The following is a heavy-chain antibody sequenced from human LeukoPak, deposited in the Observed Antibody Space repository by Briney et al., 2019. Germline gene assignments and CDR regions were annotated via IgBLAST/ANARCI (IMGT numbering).Heavy chain of an antibody. D-gene: IGHD1-26*01. J-gene: IGHJ4*02. CDR3: ARQMTPHGNFDY. Sequence: GGSLRLSCAASGFTFNIYTMNWVRQAPGKGLEWVSYISGSSGIIDYADSVRGRFTISRENAKNSLYLQMNNLRAEDTAVYYCARQMTPHGNFDYWGQGTLVTVSS. CDR1: GFTFNIYT. CDR2: ISGSSGII. V-gene: IGHV3-48*01.